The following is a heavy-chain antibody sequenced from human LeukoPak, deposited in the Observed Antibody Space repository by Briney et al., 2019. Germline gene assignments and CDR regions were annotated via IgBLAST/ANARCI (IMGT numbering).Heavy chain of an antibody. V-gene: IGHV3-23*01. Sequence: GGSLRLSCAASGFTFSNYVMNWVRQAPGKGLEWVSAISGSGDNSNSADSVKGRFTISRDNSENTLYLQMNSLRAEDTGVYYCAKDFSAGGNYGYGRFDPWGQGTLVTVSS. CDR3: AKDFSAGGNYGYGRFDP. CDR2: ISGSGDNS. D-gene: IGHD4-17*01. J-gene: IGHJ5*02. CDR1: GFTFSNYV.